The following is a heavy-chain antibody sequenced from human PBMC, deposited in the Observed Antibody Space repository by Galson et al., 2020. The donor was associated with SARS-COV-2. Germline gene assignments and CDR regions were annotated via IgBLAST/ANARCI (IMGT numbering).Heavy chain of an antibody. CDR3: TRDPNALDY. Sequence: GESLKISCAASGFSFGSYSMNWVRQAPGKGLQWVAYINKDGAKFYADSVRGRFFISRDNAQNSLHLQMDSVREDDTATYFCTRDPNALDYWGRGTLVTVSS. J-gene: IGHJ4*03. CDR1: GFSFGSYS. V-gene: IGHV3-48*02. CDR2: INKDGAK.